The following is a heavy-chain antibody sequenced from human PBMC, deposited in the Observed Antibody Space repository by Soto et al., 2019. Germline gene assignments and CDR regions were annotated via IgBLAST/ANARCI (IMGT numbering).Heavy chain of an antibody. D-gene: IGHD3-22*01. CDR1: GYTFDIYG. CDR3: ARDRSYYYDSSGYPFDY. CDR2: ISADNGDT. J-gene: IGHJ4*02. V-gene: IGHV1-18*01. Sequence: QLQLVESGPEVKKPGASVKVSCNASGYTFDIYGISWVRQVPGQGPEGVGWISADNGDTKYAQRMQGSVTLTTDRATSTAYMELRSLRSDDTAVYYCARDRSYYYDSSGYPFDYWGQGALVTVSS.